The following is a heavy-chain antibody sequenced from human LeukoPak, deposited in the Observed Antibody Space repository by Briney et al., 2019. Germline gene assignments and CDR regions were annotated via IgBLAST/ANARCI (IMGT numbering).Heavy chain of an antibody. CDR1: GFTLSSYW. J-gene: IGHJ6*03. Sequence: PGGSLRLSCAASGFTLSSYWMHWVRQAPGKGLVWVSRINSDGSSTNYADSVKGRFTISRDNAKNTLYLQMNSLRAEDTAVYYCARPPQRAASYYYYYYYMDVWGKGTTVTVSS. D-gene: IGHD6-25*01. CDR3: ARPPQRAASYYYYYYYMDV. V-gene: IGHV3-74*01. CDR2: INSDGSST.